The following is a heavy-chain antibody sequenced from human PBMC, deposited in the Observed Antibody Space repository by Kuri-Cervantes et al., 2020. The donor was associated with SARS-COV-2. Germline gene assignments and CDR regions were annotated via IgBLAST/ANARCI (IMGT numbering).Heavy chain of an antibody. CDR3: ARDHYDFWSGYFFDY. V-gene: IGHV3-30-3*01. CDR1: GFTFSSYA. J-gene: IGHJ4*02. Sequence: LTCAASGFTFSSYAMHWVRQVPGKGLEWVAVISYDGSNKYYADSVKGRFTISRDNSKNTLYLQMNSLRAEDTAVYYCARDHYDFWSGYFFDYWGQGTLVTVSS. CDR2: ISYDGSNK. D-gene: IGHD3-3*01.